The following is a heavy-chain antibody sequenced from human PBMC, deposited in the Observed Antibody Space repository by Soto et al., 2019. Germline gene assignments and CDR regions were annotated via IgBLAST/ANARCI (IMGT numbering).Heavy chain of an antibody. CDR3: ARDGSGSYYTFYYYGMDV. D-gene: IGHD3-10*01. J-gene: IGHJ6*02. CDR1: GYTFTSYG. Sequence: ASVKVSFKASGYTFTSYGISWVRQAPGQGLEWMGWISAYNGNTNYAQKLQGRVTMTTDTSTSTAYMELRSLRSDDTAVYYCARDGSGSYYTFYYYGMDVWGQGTTVTVSS. CDR2: ISAYNGNT. V-gene: IGHV1-18*01.